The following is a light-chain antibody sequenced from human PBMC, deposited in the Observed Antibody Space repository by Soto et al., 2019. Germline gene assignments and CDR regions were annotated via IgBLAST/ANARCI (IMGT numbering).Light chain of an antibody. CDR1: QDINKY. J-gene: IGKJ2*01. CDR2: ETS. CDR3: QQYAHLPPYT. Sequence: DIQMTQSPSSLSASVGDRVTITCQASQDINKYLNWYQQKSGKVPKLLIYETSSLETGVPSRFSGIGSGTHFTLTINSLQPEDFATYYCQQYAHLPPYTFGQGTKLEMK. V-gene: IGKV1-33*01.